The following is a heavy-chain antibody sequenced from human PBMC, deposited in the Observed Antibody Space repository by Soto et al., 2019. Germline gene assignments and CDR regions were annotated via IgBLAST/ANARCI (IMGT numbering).Heavy chain of an antibody. D-gene: IGHD3-3*01. V-gene: IGHV3-23*01. J-gene: IGHJ3*02. Sequence: EAQLLESGGGLVQPGGSLRLSCAVSGFTFSRHAMSWVRQAPGKGLEWVATIGDSGGMTYDADSVKGRFTISRDNSRNTLSLQITSLRAEDTAVYYCAKVAVPQFLEWLLPGGTFAIWGRGTMVTVSS. CDR1: GFTFSRHA. CDR2: IGDSGGMT. CDR3: AKVAVPQFLEWLLPGGTFAI.